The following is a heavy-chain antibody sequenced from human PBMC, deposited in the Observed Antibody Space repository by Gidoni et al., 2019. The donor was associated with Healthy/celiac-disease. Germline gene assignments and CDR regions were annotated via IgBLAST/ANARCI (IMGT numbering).Heavy chain of an antibody. CDR3: ARGTFYGDYLLTDRRWFDP. Sequence: QVHLVESGGGVVQPGRSLRLSCAAFGFSFSSHGLHWVRQAPGKGLEWVAVIWYDGSKKYYADAVKGRFTISRDNSKNPLYLQMNSLRAEDTAVYYCARGTFYGDYLLTDRRWFDPWGQGTLVTVSS. V-gene: IGHV3-33*01. CDR2: IWYDGSKK. J-gene: IGHJ5*02. CDR1: GFSFSSHG. D-gene: IGHD4-17*01.